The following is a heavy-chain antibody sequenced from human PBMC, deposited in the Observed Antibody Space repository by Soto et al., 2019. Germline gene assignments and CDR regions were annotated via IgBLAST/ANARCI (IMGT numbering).Heavy chain of an antibody. D-gene: IGHD2-21*01. CDR1: GFSVGGNY. CDR2: TYSGGNP. CDR3: ARGPNSDC. V-gene: IGHV3-53*01. Sequence: EERLVQSGGGLVQPGGSLRLSCAASGFSVGGNYMSWVRQAPGKGLELVSLTYSGGNPFYADSMKGRFTLSRDNSNNILYLQLDSLRAEDAAVYYCARGPNSDCWGQGTLVTVSP. J-gene: IGHJ4*02.